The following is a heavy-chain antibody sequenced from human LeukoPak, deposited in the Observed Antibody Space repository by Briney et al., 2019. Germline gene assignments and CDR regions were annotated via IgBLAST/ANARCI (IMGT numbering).Heavy chain of an antibody. CDR2: IKEDGSER. J-gene: IGHJ4*02. D-gene: IGHD5/OR15-5a*01. CDR1: GFTFSSYY. CDR3: ARGGLRSYYFDY. Sequence: GGSLRLSCAASGFTFSSYYMSWVRQAPGKGLEWVANIKEDGSERYYKDSVKGRFTISRDNAKNSLYLQMNSLRAEDTAVYYCARGGLRSYYFDYWGQGTLVTVSS. V-gene: IGHV3-7*01.